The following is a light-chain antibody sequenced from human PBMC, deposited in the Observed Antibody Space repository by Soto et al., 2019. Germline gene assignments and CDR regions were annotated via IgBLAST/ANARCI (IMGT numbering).Light chain of an antibody. CDR2: DTT. Sequence: QAVVTQEPSLTVSPGGTVTLTCGSSTGAVTSGHYPYWFQQKPGQAPRTLIYDTTNEHSWTPARFSGSLLGGKAALTLAGAQTDDEADYYCLLSYSGTNWVFGGGTKLTVL. CDR3: LLSYSGTNWV. CDR1: TGAVTSGHY. V-gene: IGLV7-46*01. J-gene: IGLJ3*02.